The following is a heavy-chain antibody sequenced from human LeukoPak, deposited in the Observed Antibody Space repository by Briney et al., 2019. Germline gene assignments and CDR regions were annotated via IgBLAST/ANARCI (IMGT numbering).Heavy chain of an antibody. CDR3: ARAPGEWFGELLAYYFDY. CDR1: GGSFSDYY. J-gene: IGHJ4*02. CDR2: INHSGST. V-gene: IGHV4-34*01. Sequence: SETLSLTCAVFGGSFSDYYWNWIRQPPGKGLEWIGEINHSGSTNSNPSLKSRVTISADTSKNQFSLKLSSVTAADTAVYYGARAPGEWFGELLAYYFDYWGQGTLVAVSS. D-gene: IGHD3-10*01.